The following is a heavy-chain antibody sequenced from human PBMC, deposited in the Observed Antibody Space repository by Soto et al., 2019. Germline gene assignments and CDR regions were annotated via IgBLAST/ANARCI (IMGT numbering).Heavy chain of an antibody. D-gene: IGHD3-9*01. CDR3: ARDVGIDSDDFFAY. J-gene: IGHJ4*02. V-gene: IGHV3-23*01. Sequence: GGSLRLSCTASGLTFTSYGMGWVRQAPGKGLQWVSTIRGGGGQTHYTDSVKGRFSISRDNSKNTVYLQMDSLRAEDTAMYFCARDVGIDSDDFFAYWGQGNQVTVSS. CDR2: IRGGGGQT. CDR1: GLTFTSYG.